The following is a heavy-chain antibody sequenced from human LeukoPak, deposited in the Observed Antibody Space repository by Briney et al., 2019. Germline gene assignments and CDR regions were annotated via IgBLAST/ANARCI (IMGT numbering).Heavy chain of an antibody. Sequence: ASVKVSCKASGYTFTSYGISWVRQAPGQGLEWMGWISAYNGNTNYAQKVQGRVTMTTDTSTSTAYMELRSLRSDDTAVYYCARTDIVVVPATIGDPGGFDYWGQGTLVTVSS. J-gene: IGHJ4*02. V-gene: IGHV1-18*01. CDR1: GYTFTSYG. CDR2: ISAYNGNT. CDR3: ARTDIVVVPATIGDPGGFDY. D-gene: IGHD2-2*01.